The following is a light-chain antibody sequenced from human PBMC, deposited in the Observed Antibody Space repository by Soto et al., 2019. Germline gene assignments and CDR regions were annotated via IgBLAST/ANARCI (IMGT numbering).Light chain of an antibody. J-gene: IGLJ2*01. V-gene: IGLV1-51*01. CDR3: GTWDASLSAAV. Sequence: QSVLTQPPSVSAAPGQKVTISCSGSSSNIGNNYVSWYQQVPGTAPKVLIYDNNKRPSGIPDRFSGSKSGTSATLGITGLQTGDEADYYCGTWDASLSAAVFGGGTKLTVL. CDR1: SSNIGNNY. CDR2: DNN.